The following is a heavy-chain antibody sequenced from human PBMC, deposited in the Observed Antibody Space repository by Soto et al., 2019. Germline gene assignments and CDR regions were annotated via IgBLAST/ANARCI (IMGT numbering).Heavy chain of an antibody. J-gene: IGHJ3*02. CDR3: AVTPDFWSGYSAKNDI. D-gene: IGHD3-3*01. Sequence: ASVKVSCKASGYTFTSYDINWVRQATGQGLEWMGWMNPNSGNTGYAQKFQGRVTMTRNTSISTAYMELSSLRSEDTAVYYCAVTPDFWSGYSAKNDIWGQGTMVTVSS. CDR2: MNPNSGNT. V-gene: IGHV1-8*01. CDR1: GYTFTSYD.